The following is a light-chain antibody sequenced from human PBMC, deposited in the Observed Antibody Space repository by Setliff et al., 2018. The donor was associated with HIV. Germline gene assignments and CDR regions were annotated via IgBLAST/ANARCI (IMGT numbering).Light chain of an antibody. CDR1: SSDVGGYKY. J-gene: IGLJ2*01. CDR3: NSFTSSSAYVL. V-gene: IGLV2-14*01. CDR2: EVT. Sequence: QSVLTHPASVSGSPGQSITISCTGTSSDVGGYKYVSWYQQYPGKAPKLIIYEVTNRPSGVSNRFSGSKSGNTASLTISGLQAEDEADYYCNSFTSSSAYVLFGGGTKGTVL.